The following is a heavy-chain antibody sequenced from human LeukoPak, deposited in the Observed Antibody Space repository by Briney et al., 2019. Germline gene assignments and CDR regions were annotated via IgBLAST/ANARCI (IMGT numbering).Heavy chain of an antibody. V-gene: IGHV3-53*01. CDR1: GSTVSSDY. CDR2: IYSGGYT. J-gene: IGHJ4*02. Sequence: GRSLRLSCTASGSTVSSDYMSCVSQAPGKGLEWVSAIYSGGYTHYADSVKGRFTLSRDNSKNTPYLQMNSLRAEDTAVYHCARSGTIGAAGLFDSWGQGTLVIVSS. D-gene: IGHD6-13*01. CDR3: ARSGTIGAAGLFDS.